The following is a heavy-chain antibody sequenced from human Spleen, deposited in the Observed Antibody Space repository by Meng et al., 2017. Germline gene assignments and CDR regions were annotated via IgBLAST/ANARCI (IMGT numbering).Heavy chain of an antibody. CDR2: IYHSGST. CDR3: ARDLSSSWYRWFDP. Sequence: GSLRLSCTVSGYSISSGYYWGWIRQPPGKGLEWIGSIYHSGSTYYNPSLKSRVTISVDTSKNQFSLKLSSVTAADTAVYYCARDLSSSWYRWFDPWGQGTLVTVSS. CDR1: GYSISSGYY. V-gene: IGHV4-38-2*02. J-gene: IGHJ5*02. D-gene: IGHD6-13*01.